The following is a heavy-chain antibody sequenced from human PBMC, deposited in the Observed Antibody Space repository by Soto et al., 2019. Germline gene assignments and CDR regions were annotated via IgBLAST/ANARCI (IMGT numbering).Heavy chain of an antibody. CDR1: GYTFTNYY. CDR3: ARAAGNTAAPGTYGS. J-gene: IGHJ5*02. V-gene: IGHV1-46*01. CDR2: INPSGGSA. Sequence: QVQLLQSGAELKKPGASVKVSCKASGYTFTNYYLHWVRQAPGQGLEWMGVINPSGGSATYAQKFQGRVTMTRDSSTSTVYKELDRLSSEETAVYHCARAAGNTAAPGTYGSWGQRTLVRVSS. D-gene: IGHD2-2*01.